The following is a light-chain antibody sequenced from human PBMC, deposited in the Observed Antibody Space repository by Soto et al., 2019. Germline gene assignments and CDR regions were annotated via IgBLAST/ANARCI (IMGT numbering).Light chain of an antibody. Sequence: QSALTQPASVSGSPGQSITISCTGTSSDVGSSNFVSWYQQHPGKSPKLISYEVSHRPPGLSDRFSGSKSGTTASLTIARLEAEDEDDYFCSSYTTTKTLLFGGGTKLTVL. J-gene: IGLJ2*01. CDR3: SSYTTTKTLL. CDR2: EVS. V-gene: IGLV2-14*01. CDR1: SSDVGSSNF.